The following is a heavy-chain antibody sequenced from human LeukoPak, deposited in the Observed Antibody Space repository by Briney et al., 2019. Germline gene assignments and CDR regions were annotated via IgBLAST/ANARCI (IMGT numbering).Heavy chain of an antibody. CDR1: GFTVSSNY. CDR3: ARDVVYDSSGSSRYDAFDI. J-gene: IGHJ3*02. CDR2: VYSGGST. D-gene: IGHD3-22*01. V-gene: IGHV3-66*01. Sequence: GGSLRLSCAASGFTVSSNYMSWVRQAPVKGLEWVSVVYSGGSTYYADSVKGRFTISRDNSKNTLYLQMNSLRAEDTAVYYCARDVVYDSSGSSRYDAFDIWGQGTMVTVSS.